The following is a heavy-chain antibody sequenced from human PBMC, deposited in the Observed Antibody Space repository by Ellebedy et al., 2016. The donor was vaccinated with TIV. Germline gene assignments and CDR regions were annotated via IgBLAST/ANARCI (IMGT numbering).Heavy chain of an antibody. CDR3: ARLRPMGYFDY. CDR1: GGSIHSSTYS. V-gene: IGHV4-39*02. Sequence: SETLSLTCTVSGGSIHSSTYSWGWIRQPPGKGLEWIGSFSYSGSTSYKPSLKSRVTISVDTSKNHFSLKMRSVTAAETAVYYCARLRPMGYFDYWGQGTLVTVSS. J-gene: IGHJ4*02. CDR2: FSYSGST.